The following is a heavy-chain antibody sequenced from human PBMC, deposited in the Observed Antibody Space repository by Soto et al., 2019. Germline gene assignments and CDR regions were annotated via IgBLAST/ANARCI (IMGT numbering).Heavy chain of an antibody. CDR2: IIPIFGTA. D-gene: IGHD2-15*01. J-gene: IGHJ6*02. CDR3: ARDSAGYCSGCSCYGPHYGMDV. CDR1: GGTFSSYA. Sequence: QVQLVQSGAEVKKPGSSVKVSCKASGGTFSSYAISWVRQAPGQGLEWMGGIIPIFGTANYAQKFQGRVTITADESTSTADMELSSLRSAETPVYYCARDSAGYCSGCSCYGPHYGMDVWGQGTTVTVSS. V-gene: IGHV1-69*01.